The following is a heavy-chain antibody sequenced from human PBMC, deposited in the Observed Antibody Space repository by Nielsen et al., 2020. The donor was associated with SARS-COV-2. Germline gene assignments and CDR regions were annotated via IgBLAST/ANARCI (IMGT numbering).Heavy chain of an antibody. CDR2: ISGNGGST. Sequence: GESLKISCAASGFTFSSYGMHWVRQAPGKGLEWVSAISGNGGSTYYADSVKGRFTISRDNSKNTLYLQMNSLRAEDTAVYYCAKSKGQPGYSNGGYFDYWGQGTLVTVSS. D-gene: IGHD6-19*01. V-gene: IGHV3-23*01. CDR1: GFTFSSYG. J-gene: IGHJ4*02. CDR3: AKSKGQPGYSNGGYFDY.